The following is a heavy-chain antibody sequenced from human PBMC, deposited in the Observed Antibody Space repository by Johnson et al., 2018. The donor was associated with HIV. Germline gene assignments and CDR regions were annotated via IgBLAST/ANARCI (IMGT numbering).Heavy chain of an antibody. CDR3: ARAPEVRGVDAFDV. D-gene: IGHD3-10*01. CDR1: GFTFSSYA. J-gene: IGHJ3*01. V-gene: IGHV3-30*04. Sequence: QVQLVESGGGVVQPGRSLRLSCAASGFTFSSYAMHWVRQAPGKGLEWVAVIWYDGSNKYYADSVKGRFTISRDNSKNTLYLQMNSLRAEDTAVYYCARAPEVRGVDAFDVWGQGTVVTVSS. CDR2: IWYDGSNK.